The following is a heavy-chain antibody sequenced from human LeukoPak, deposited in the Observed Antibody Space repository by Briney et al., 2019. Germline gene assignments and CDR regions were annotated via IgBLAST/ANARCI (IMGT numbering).Heavy chain of an antibody. V-gene: IGHV3-7*01. Sequence: PGGSLRLSCAASGFTFSSYWMSWVRQTPEKGLEWVANIKQDGYEKYYVDSVKGRFTISRDNAKNSLYLQMNSLRADDTAIYYCARDKIVGPTTLDYRGQGTLVTVSS. CDR1: GFTFSSYW. CDR3: ARDKIVGPTTLDY. CDR2: IKQDGYEK. D-gene: IGHD1-26*01. J-gene: IGHJ4*02.